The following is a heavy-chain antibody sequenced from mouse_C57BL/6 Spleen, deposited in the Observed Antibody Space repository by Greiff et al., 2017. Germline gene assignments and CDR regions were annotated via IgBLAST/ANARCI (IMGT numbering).Heavy chain of an antibody. D-gene: IGHD1-1*01. V-gene: IGHV1-9*01. CDR3: ARKGILGTTVVDY. Sequence: VQLQQSGAELMKPGASVKLSCKATGYTFTGYWIEWVKQRPGHGLEWIGEILPGGGSTNYNEKFKGKATFTADTSSNTAYMQLSSLTTEDSAIYYCARKGILGTTVVDYWGQGTTLTVSS. CDR2: ILPGGGST. CDR1: GYTFTGYW. J-gene: IGHJ2*01.